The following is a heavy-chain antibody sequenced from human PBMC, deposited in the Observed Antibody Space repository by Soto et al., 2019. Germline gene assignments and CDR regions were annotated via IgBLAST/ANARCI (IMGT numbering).Heavy chain of an antibody. Sequence: CAVARTAVNRIGRSWGRLRQSPGKGLEWIGYSYLSGSSYYNPSLQSRVTISVDRSKAQFYLTLTSVTAADPSVYFCARARYYDWG. CDR2: SYLSGSS. V-gene: IGHV4-30-2*06. CDR3: ARARYYD. D-gene: IGHD3-10*01. CDR1: RTAVNRIGRS. J-gene: IGHJ1*01.